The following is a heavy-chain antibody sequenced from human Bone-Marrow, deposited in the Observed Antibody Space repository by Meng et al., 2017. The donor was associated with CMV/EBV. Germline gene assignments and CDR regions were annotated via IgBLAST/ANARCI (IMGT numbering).Heavy chain of an antibody. CDR2: ISYDGSNK. D-gene: IGHD1-26*01. V-gene: IGHV3-30*04. Sequence: GESLKISCAASGFTFSSYAMHWVRQAPGKGLEWVAVISYDGSNKYYADSVKGRFTTSRDNSKNTLYLQMNSLRAEDTAVYYCAREIVGATRWFDPWGQGTLVTVSS. J-gene: IGHJ5*02. CDR3: AREIVGATRWFDP. CDR1: GFTFSSYA.